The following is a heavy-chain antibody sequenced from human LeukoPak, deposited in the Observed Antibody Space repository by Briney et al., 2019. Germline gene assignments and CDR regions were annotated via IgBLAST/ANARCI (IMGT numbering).Heavy chain of an antibody. CDR1: GFSVSSNY. CDR3: ARSPIAVAGQNTFDY. D-gene: IGHD6-19*01. CDR2: LYSGGST. V-gene: IGHV3-66*01. Sequence: GGSLRLSCAASGFSVSSNYMSWVRQAPGKGLEWVSVLYSGGSTYYADSVKGRFTISRDNSMNTLYLQMNSLRAEDTAVYYCARSPIAVAGQNTFDYWGPGTLVTVSS. J-gene: IGHJ4*02.